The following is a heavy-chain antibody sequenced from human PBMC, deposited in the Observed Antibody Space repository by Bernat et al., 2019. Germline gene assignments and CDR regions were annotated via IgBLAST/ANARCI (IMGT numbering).Heavy chain of an antibody. V-gene: IGHV3-7*03. CDR1: GFTFNTCW. CDR2: ISPDGSEK. Sequence: EVLLVGSGGGLVRPGESLRLSCAASGFTFNTCWMNWVRLTPGKGLEWVANISPDGSEKSYVDSVKGRFTVSRDNAKNSLFLQMNSLRVEDTAVFYCAGWCGYFNYWGQGIHVAVSS. CDR3: AGWCGYFNY. D-gene: IGHD2-8*02. J-gene: IGHJ4*02.